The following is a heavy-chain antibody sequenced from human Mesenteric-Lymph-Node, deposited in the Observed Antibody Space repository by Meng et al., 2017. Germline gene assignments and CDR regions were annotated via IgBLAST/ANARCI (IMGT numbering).Heavy chain of an antibody. J-gene: IGHJ4*02. Sequence: VHVSRWGAGQLRPSETLSLACAVYGWSLSGFYWTWIGQPTGKGLEWRGEVNFSGTTTYIPSLKSRVATSAEMSKNQFSLKLNSVTAADTAVYYCGRRRSGVSLRVDSWGQGNLVTVSS. CDR2: VNFSGTT. CDR1: GWSLSGFY. CDR3: GRRRSGVSLRVDS. V-gene: IGHV4-34*01. D-gene: IGHD2-15*01.